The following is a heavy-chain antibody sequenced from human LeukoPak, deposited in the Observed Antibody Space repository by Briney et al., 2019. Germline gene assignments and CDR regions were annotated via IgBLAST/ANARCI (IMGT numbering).Heavy chain of an antibody. V-gene: IGHV3-23*01. D-gene: IGHD3-3*01. J-gene: IGHJ4*02. CDR3: AKAGPDYDFWSGYFYYFDY. Sequence: GGSLGLSCAASGFTFSSYAMSWVRQAPGRGLEWVSAISGSGGSTYYADSVKGRFTISRDNSKNTLYLQMNSLRAEDTAVYYCAKAGPDYDFWSGYFYYFDYWGQGTLVTVSS. CDR2: ISGSGGST. CDR1: GFTFSSYA.